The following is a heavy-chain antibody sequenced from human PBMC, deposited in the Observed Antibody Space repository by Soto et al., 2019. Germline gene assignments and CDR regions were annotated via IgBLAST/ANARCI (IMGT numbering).Heavy chain of an antibody. CDR2: IYYSGST. D-gene: IGHD3-22*01. CDR3: ARVGYYYDDGENLTYYFDY. CDR1: GGSISSGGYY. J-gene: IGHJ4*02. Sequence: QVQLQESGPGLVKPSQTLSLTCTVSGGSISSGGYYWSWIRQHPGKGLEWIGYIYYSGSTYYNPSLKSRVTISVDTSKNQFSLKLSSVTVADTAVYYCARVGYYYDDGENLTYYFDYWGQGTLVTVSS. V-gene: IGHV4-31*03.